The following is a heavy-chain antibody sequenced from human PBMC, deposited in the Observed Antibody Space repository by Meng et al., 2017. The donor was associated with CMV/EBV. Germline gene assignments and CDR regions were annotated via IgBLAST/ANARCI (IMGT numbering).Heavy chain of an antibody. V-gene: IGHV4-39*07. CDR3: ARDFLLPSSGWYGNWFDP. J-gene: IGHJ5*02. CDR2: IYYSGST. CDR1: GGSISSSSYS. Sequence: QLPLQGPGHGRVKPSETLSLPCPVSGGSISSSSYSWGGIRQPPGKGLEWIGSIYYSGSTYYNPSLKSRVTISVDTSKNQFSLKLSSVTAADTAVYYCARDFLLPSSGWYGNWFDPWGQGTLVTVSS. D-gene: IGHD6-19*01.